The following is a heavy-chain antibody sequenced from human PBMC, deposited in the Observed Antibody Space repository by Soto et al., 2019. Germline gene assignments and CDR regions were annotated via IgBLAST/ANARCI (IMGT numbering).Heavy chain of an antibody. CDR2: VNPSGGHT. Sequence: QVQLMQSGAEVKKPGASVKVSCKASGDTFTEYYIHWVRQAPGQGLEWMGTVNPSGGHTTYAQHSLRRVTITRDTATSTLYMELTSLTSEDTAVYYCATGGHVVVVTAALDYWGQGTLVTVSS. D-gene: IGHD2-21*02. J-gene: IGHJ4*02. V-gene: IGHV1-46*01. CDR3: ATGGHVVVVTAALDY. CDR1: GDTFTEYY.